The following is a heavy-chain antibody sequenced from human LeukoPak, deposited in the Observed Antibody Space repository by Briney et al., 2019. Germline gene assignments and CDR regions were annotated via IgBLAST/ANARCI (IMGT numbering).Heavy chain of an antibody. CDR3: ARDPGYCSGGSCYANWYFDL. V-gene: IGHV4-30-4*01. CDR2: IYYSGST. Sequence: PSETLSLTCTVSGGSISSGDYYWSWIRQPPGKGLEWIGYIYYSGSTYYNPSLKGRVTISVDTSKNQFSLKLSSVTAADTAVYYCARDPGYCSGGSCYANWYFDLWGRGTLVTVSS. CDR1: GGSISSGDYY. J-gene: IGHJ2*01. D-gene: IGHD2-15*01.